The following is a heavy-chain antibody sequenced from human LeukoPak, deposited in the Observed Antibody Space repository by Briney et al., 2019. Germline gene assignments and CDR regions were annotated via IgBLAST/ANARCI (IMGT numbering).Heavy chain of an antibody. J-gene: IGHJ4*02. CDR2: ISSSSSYI. V-gene: IGHV3-21*01. Sequence: GGSLRLPCAASGFTFSSYWMSWMRQAPGKGLEWVSSISSSSSYIYYADSVKGRFTISRDNAKNSLYLQMNSLRAEDTAVYYCARESYSSGCFDYWGQGTLVTVSS. CDR1: GFTFSSYW. CDR3: ARESYSSGCFDY. D-gene: IGHD6-19*01.